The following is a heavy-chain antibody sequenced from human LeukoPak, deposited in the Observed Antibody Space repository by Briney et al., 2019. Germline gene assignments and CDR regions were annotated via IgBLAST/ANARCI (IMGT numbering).Heavy chain of an antibody. CDR3: ARGGPLTIFGVVIDRGVYYYLDV. J-gene: IGHJ6*03. Sequence: SETLSLTCAVYGGSFTGYYWSWIRQPPGKGLEWIGEINHSGSTNYNPSLKSRVTISVDTSKNQFSLKLSSVTAADTAVYYCARGGPLTIFGVVIDRGVYYYLDVWVTGTTVTVSS. D-gene: IGHD3-3*01. V-gene: IGHV4-34*01. CDR2: INHSGST. CDR1: GGSFTGYY.